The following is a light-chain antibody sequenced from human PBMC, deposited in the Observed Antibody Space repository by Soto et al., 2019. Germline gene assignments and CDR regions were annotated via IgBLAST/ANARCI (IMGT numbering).Light chain of an antibody. CDR3: QQTYTSRPWT. CDR1: QSINTX. CDR2: GAS. J-gene: IGKJ1*01. Sequence: DIKVTQSPSSLPASVSDRVTITFRASQSINTXLNWYQQRPXKAPRLXXYGASNLQSGVPSRFSGSGSWTDFTLTISSLQPEDFAAYDCQQTYTSRPWTFGRGTKVDIK. V-gene: IGKV1-39*01.